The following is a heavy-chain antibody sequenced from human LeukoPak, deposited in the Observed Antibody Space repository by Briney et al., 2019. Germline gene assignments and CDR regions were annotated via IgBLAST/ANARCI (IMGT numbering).Heavy chain of an antibody. J-gene: IGHJ6*03. V-gene: IGHV3-48*01. Sequence: PGGSLRLSCAASGFTFSSYPMNWVRRAPGKGLEWVSYISSSSSTIYYADSVKGRFTISRDNAKNSLYLQMNSLRAEDTAVYYCARPSAMPWDYYYYMDVWGKGTTVTVSS. CDR1: GFTFSSYP. CDR2: ISSSSSTI. D-gene: IGHD2-2*01. CDR3: ARPSAMPWDYYYYMDV.